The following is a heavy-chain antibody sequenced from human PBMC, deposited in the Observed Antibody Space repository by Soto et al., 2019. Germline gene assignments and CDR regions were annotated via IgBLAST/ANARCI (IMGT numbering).Heavy chain of an antibody. Sequence: GASVKVSCKASGYTFTSYGISWVRQAPGQGLEWMGWISAYNGNTNYAQKLQGRVTMTTDTSTSTAYMELRSLRSDDTAVYYCARDEANCSGGSCYPHDYWGQGTLVTVSS. D-gene: IGHD2-15*01. CDR1: GYTFTSYG. J-gene: IGHJ4*02. CDR3: ARDEANCSGGSCYPHDY. CDR2: ISAYNGNT. V-gene: IGHV1-18*01.